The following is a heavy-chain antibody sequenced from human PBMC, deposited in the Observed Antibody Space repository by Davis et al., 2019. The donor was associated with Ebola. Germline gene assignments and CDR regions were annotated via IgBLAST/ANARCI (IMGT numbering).Heavy chain of an antibody. V-gene: IGHV3-48*02. J-gene: IGHJ4*02. Sequence: GGSLRLSCAASGFTFSSYSMSWVRQAPGKGLEWVSYISGSSSTIYYADSVKGRFTISRDNAKKSLNLQMNSLRDEDTAVYYCAGTIFGVVSNFDHWGQGTLVTVSS. CDR2: ISGSSSTI. D-gene: IGHD3-3*01. CDR1: GFTFSSYS. CDR3: AGTIFGVVSNFDH.